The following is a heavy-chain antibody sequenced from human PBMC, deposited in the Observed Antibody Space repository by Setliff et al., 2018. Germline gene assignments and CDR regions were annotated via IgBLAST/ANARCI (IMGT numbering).Heavy chain of an antibody. CDR2: INPNTGGA. V-gene: IGHV1-2*06. J-gene: IGHJ5*02. Sequence: ASVKVSCKASGYAVTGYHIHWVRQAPGQGPEWMGRINPNTGGANYAQKFQGRVTMTRDTSITTAYMELSSLRSDDTAVYYCARVAIMGPPSWGQETLVTVSS. CDR1: GYAVTGYH. CDR3: ARVAIMGPPS. D-gene: IGHD3-16*01.